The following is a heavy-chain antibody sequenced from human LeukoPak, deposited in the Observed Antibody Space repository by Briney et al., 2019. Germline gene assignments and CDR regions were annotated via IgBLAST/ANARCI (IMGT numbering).Heavy chain of an antibody. CDR3: ARVEVVPAAYHFSYYYYMDV. J-gene: IGHJ6*03. D-gene: IGHD2-2*01. CDR1: GDSISIYY. Sequence: SETLSLTCSVSGDSISIYYWSWIRQPPGKGLEWIGYIYNSGSTNCNPSLKSRVTISVDTSKNQFSLKLSTVTAADTAVYYCARVEVVPAAYHFSYYYYMDVWGKGTTVTVSS. V-gene: IGHV4-59*01. CDR2: IYNSGST.